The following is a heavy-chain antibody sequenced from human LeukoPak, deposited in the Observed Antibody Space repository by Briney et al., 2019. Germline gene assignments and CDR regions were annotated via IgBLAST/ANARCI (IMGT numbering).Heavy chain of an antibody. CDR2: INNVGSHI. Sequence: GGSLRLSCAASGFTFSGYAMSWVRQAPGKGLEWVSSINNVGSHIYYAGSVKGRFTISRDNTKNSLYLQMNSLRAEDTAVYYCSRDPTYYLRYGYFDYWGQGALVTVSS. D-gene: IGHD1-26*01. J-gene: IGHJ4*02. CDR3: SRDPTYYLRYGYFDY. V-gene: IGHV3-21*01. CDR1: GFTFSGYA.